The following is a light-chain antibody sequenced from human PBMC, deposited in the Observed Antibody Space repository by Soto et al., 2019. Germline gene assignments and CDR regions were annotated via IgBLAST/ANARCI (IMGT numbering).Light chain of an antibody. CDR3: QSYDSSLSGWV. J-gene: IGLJ3*02. CDR2: GNN. V-gene: IGLV1-40*01. CDR1: SSDIGAGYD. Sequence: QSVLTQPPSVSGAPGQWVTISCSGSSSDIGAGYDVNWYQQVPGTGPKVLIFGNNNRPSGVPDRFSGSKSGTSASLAITGLQADDEADYYCQSYDSSLSGWVFGGGTKLTVL.